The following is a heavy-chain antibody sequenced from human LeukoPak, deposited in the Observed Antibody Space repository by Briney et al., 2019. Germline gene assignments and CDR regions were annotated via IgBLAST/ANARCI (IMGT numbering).Heavy chain of an antibody. D-gene: IGHD6-13*01. CDR2: INSNGDST. CDR1: GFTFSSYG. CDR3: VRRVAAAGTALWYFDL. Sequence: GGSLRLSCSASGFTFSSYGMHWVRQAPGKGLEYVSAINSNGDSTSYADSVKGRFTISGDNSKNTLYLQMSSLRPEDTAVYYCVRRVAAAGTALWYFDLWGRGTLVTVSS. J-gene: IGHJ2*01. V-gene: IGHV3-64D*06.